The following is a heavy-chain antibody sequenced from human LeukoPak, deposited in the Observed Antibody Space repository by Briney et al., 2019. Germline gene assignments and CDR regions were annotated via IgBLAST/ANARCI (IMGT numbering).Heavy chain of an antibody. D-gene: IGHD2-2*01. J-gene: IGHJ6*02. CDR1: GATFSSYA. V-gene: IGHV1-69*05. CDR3: ARVGGYCSSTSCYEHYYDMDV. Sequence: GSSVKVSCKASGATFSSYAISWVRQAPGQGLEWMGGIIPIFGTANYAQKFQGRVTITTDDSTSTANMELSSLIYEDTAVYYCARVGGYCSSTSCYEHYYDMDVWAKGPRSPSP. CDR2: IIPIFGTA.